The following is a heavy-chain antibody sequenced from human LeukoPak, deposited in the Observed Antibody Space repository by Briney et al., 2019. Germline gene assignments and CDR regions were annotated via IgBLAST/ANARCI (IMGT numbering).Heavy chain of an antibody. Sequence: GASVKVSCKASGGTFSTYAISWVRQATGQGLEWMGWMNPNSGNTGYAQKFQGRVTMTRNTSISTAYMELSSLRSEDTAVYYCARNMVRGDRWFDPWGQGALVTVSS. CDR2: MNPNSGNT. CDR1: GGTFSTYA. CDR3: ARNMVRGDRWFDP. J-gene: IGHJ5*02. V-gene: IGHV1-8*02. D-gene: IGHD3-10*01.